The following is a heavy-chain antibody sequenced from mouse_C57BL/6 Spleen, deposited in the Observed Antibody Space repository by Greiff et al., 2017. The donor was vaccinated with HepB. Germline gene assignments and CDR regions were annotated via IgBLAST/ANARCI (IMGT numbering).Heavy chain of an antibody. CDR1: GYTFTSYW. D-gene: IGHD4-1*01. CDR2: IDPSDSET. J-gene: IGHJ3*01. V-gene: IGHV1-52*01. Sequence: VQLQQSGAELVRPGSSVKLSCKASGYTFTSYWMHWVKQRPIQGLEWIGNIDPSDSETHYNQKFKDKATLTVDKSSSTAYMQLSSLTSEDSAVYYCAREEAGRAWFAYWGQGTLVTVSA. CDR3: AREEAGRAWFAY.